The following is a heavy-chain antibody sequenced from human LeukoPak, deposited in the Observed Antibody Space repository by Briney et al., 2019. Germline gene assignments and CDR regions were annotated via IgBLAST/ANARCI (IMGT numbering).Heavy chain of an antibody. CDR2: ISYDGSNK. D-gene: IGHD2-2*01. CDR3: AKTQYQLLVRYYGMDV. Sequence: GGSLRLSCAASGFTFSSYGMHWVRQAPGKGLEWVAVISYDGSNKYYADSVKGRFTISRDNSKNTLYLQMNSLRAEDTAVYYCAKTQYQLLVRYYGMDVWGQGTTVTVSS. V-gene: IGHV3-30*18. CDR1: GFTFSSYG. J-gene: IGHJ6*02.